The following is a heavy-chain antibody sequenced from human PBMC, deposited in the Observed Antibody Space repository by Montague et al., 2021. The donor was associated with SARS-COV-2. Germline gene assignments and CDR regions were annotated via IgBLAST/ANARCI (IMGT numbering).Heavy chain of an antibody. D-gene: IGHD6-19*01. CDR2: ISSDGTNK. CDR3: ARPGVENNGWYLSYFEY. CDR1: GFTLSSYS. J-gene: IGHJ4*02. V-gene: IGHV3-30*04. Sequence: SLRLSCAASGFTLSSYSMYWVRQAPGKGLEWVAVISSDGTNKYFRESVRGRFTISRDKSNNTVFLQMSSLRPEDTAVYYCARPGVENNGWYLSYFEYWGQGGLVTVST.